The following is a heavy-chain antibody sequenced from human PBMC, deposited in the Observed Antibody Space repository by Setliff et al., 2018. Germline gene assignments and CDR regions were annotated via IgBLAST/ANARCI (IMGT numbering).Heavy chain of an antibody. D-gene: IGHD5-18*01. CDR2: IFSKGST. CDR1: GGSISSGNYY. CDR3: ARGDSSGNNYPGLDY. Sequence: PSETLSLTCTVSGGSISSGNYYWSWIRQPAGKAPEWIGHIFSKGSTNNNPSLKSRVTISADSSKSQFFLRLTSVTAADTAIYYCARGDSSGNNYPGLDYWGQGTLVTVSS. V-gene: IGHV4-61*09. J-gene: IGHJ4*02.